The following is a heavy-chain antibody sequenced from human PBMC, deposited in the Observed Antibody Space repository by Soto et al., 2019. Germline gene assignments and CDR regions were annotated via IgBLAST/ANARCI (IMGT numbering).Heavy chain of an antibody. D-gene: IGHD6-13*01. Sequence: ASVKVSCKVSGYTLTELSMHWVRQAPGEGLEWMGGFDPEDGETIYAQKFQGRVTMTEDTSTDTAYMELSSLRSEDTAVYYCATDQSSRGDAFDIWGQGTMVTVSS. CDR2: FDPEDGET. CDR3: ATDQSSRGDAFDI. V-gene: IGHV1-24*01. J-gene: IGHJ3*02. CDR1: GYTLTELS.